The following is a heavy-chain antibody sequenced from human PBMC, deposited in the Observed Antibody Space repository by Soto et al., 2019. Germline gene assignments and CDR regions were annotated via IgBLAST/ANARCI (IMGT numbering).Heavy chain of an antibody. CDR3: ARTSAAGKYYYGMGV. D-gene: IGHD6-13*01. J-gene: IGHJ6*02. V-gene: IGHV5-51*01. Sequence: GESLKISCKGSGYSFTSYWSGWVRQMPGKGLEWMGIIYPGDSDTRYSPSFQGQVTISADKSISTAYLQWSSLKASDTAMYYCARTSAAGKYYYGMGVWGQGTTVTVSS. CDR1: GYSFTSYW. CDR2: IYPGDSDT.